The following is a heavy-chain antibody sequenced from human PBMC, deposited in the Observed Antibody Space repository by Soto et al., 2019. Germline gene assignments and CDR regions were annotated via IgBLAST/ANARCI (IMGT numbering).Heavy chain of an antibody. CDR1: GCTFSSYA. D-gene: IGHD6-13*01. CDR2: IIPIFGTA. CDR3: ASTIIAAAVTYNWFDP. V-gene: IGHV1-69*06. J-gene: IGHJ5*02. Sequence: WASVKVSCKASGCTFSSYAISWVRQAPGQGLEWMGGIIPIFGTANYAQKFQGRVTITADKSTSTAYMELSSLRSEDTAVYYCASTIIAAAVTYNWFDPWGQGTLVTVSS.